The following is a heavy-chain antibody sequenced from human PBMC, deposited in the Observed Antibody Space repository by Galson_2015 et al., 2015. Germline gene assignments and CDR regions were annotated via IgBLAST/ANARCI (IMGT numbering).Heavy chain of an antibody. D-gene: IGHD3-3*01. J-gene: IGHJ5*02. Sequence: SLRLSCAASGFTFSSYGMHWVRQAPGKGLEWVAVIWYDGSNKYYADSVKGRFTISRDNSKNTLYLQMNSLRAEDTAVYYCARGALAWSGYQNRNWFDPWGQGTLVTVSS. V-gene: IGHV3-33*01. CDR3: ARGALAWSGYQNRNWFDP. CDR1: GFTFSSYG. CDR2: IWYDGSNK.